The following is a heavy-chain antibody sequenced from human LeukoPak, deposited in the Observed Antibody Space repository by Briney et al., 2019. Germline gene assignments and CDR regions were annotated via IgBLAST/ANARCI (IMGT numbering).Heavy chain of an antibody. D-gene: IGHD6-19*01. CDR3: ASLAGDDAFDI. Sequence: SETLSLTCTVSGGSISSHYWSWIRQPPGKGLEWIGYIYYSGSTNYNPSLKSRVTISVDTSKNQFSLKLSSVTAADTAVYYCASLAGDDAFDIWGQGTMVTVSS. V-gene: IGHV4-59*11. CDR1: GGSISSHY. CDR2: IYYSGST. J-gene: IGHJ3*02.